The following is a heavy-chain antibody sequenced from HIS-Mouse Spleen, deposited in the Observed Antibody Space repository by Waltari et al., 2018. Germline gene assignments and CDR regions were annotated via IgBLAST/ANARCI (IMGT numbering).Heavy chain of an antibody. CDR3: AKDKHHAFDY. J-gene: IGHJ4*02. CDR2: ISYDGSNK. Sequence: QVQLVESGGGVVQPGRSLRLSCAAPGFTFSSYGMHWVRQDPGKGLEWVAVISYDGSNKYYADSVKGRFTISRDNSKNTLYLQMNSLRAEDTAVYYCAKDKHHAFDYWGQGTLVTVSS. CDR1: GFTFSSYG. V-gene: IGHV3-30*18.